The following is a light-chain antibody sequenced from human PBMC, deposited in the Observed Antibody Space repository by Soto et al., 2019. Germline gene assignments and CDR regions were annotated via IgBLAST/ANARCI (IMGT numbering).Light chain of an antibody. CDR3: FSFTTTSTHV. CDR2: GNS. Sequence: QSVLTQPPAVSGAPGQSVTISCTGSSSNIGAGYDVHWYQQLPGTAPKLLIYGNSNRPSGVPDRFSGSKSGTSASLAITGLQAEDEADYFCFSFTTTSTHVFGTGIKVTVL. V-gene: IGLV1-40*01. CDR1: SSNIGAGYD. J-gene: IGLJ1*01.